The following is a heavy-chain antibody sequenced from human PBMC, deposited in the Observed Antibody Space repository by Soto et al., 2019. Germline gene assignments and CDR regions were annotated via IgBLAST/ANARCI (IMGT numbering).Heavy chain of an antibody. D-gene: IGHD2-8*01. Sequence: ASVKVSCKASGYSFTDYHIHWVRQAPGQGLEWPGRINPKSGGTSTAQKFQGWVTMTTDTSISTASMELTRLTSDDTAIYYCARGDSTDCSNGVCSFFYNHDMDVWGQGTTVTVSS. J-gene: IGHJ6*02. V-gene: IGHV1-2*04. CDR2: INPKSGGT. CDR1: GYSFTDYH. CDR3: ARGDSTDCSNGVCSFFYNHDMDV.